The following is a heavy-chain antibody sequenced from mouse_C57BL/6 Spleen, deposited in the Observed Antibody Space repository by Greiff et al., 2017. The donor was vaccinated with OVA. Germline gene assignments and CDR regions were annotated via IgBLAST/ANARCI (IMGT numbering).Heavy chain of an antibody. Sequence: VQLKESGPELVKPGASVKISCKASGYAFSSSWMNWVKQRPGKGLEWIGRIYPGDGDTNYNGKFKGKATLTADKSSSTAYMQLSSLTSEDSAVYFCARSDGYYLYYFDYWGQGTTLTVSS. CDR3: ARSDGYYLYYFDY. CDR2: IYPGDGDT. V-gene: IGHV1-82*01. CDR1: GYAFSSSW. D-gene: IGHD2-3*01. J-gene: IGHJ2*01.